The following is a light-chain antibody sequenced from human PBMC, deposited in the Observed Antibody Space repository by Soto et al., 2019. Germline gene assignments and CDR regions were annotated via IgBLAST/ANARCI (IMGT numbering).Light chain of an antibody. CDR2: GNS. Sequence: QSVLTQPPSVSGAPGQRVTISCTGYNSNIGAGYDVHWYQQLPGTAPKLLIYGNSNRPSWVPDRFSASKSGTSASLAITGLQAEDEADYYCQSYDSSLSGWVFGGGTKLTVL. CDR3: QSYDSSLSGWV. CDR1: NSNIGAGYD. J-gene: IGLJ3*02. V-gene: IGLV1-40*01.